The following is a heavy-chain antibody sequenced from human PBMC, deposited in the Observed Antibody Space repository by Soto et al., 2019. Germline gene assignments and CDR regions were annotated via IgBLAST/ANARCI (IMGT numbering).Heavy chain of an antibody. V-gene: IGHV4-39*01. Sequence: SETLSLTCTVSGGSISSSSYYWGWIRQPPGKGLEWIGSIYYSGSTYYNPSLKSRVTISVETSKNQFSLKLSSVTAADTAVYYCARAMRRLRFINYWGQGTLVTVSS. D-gene: IGHD4-17*01. CDR2: IYYSGST. CDR3: ARAMRRLRFINY. J-gene: IGHJ4*02. CDR1: GGSISSSSYY.